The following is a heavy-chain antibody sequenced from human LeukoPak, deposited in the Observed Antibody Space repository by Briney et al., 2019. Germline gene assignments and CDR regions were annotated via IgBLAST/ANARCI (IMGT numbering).Heavy chain of an antibody. V-gene: IGHV3-21*01. CDR3: SGGKQREYQLPRVEY. CDR1: GGSFSSSS. Sequence: ETLSLTCTVSGGSFSSSSYYWGWIRQPPGKGLEWVSSISSSSSYIYYADSVKGRFTISRDNAKNSLYLQMNSLRAQDTAVYSCSGGKQREYQLPRVEYWGQRTLVIVSS. D-gene: IGHD2-2*01. J-gene: IGHJ4*02. CDR2: ISSSSSYI.